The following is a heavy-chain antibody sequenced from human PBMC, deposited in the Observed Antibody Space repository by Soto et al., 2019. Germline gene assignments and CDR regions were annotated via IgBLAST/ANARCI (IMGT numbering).Heavy chain of an antibody. CDR1: GDVVSSNSAA. CDR2: TYYRSKWYN. D-gene: IGHD4-17*01. V-gene: IGHV6-1*01. CDR3: ARDRDGYGDYGNWFDP. Sequence: SQTLSLTCDISGDVVSSNSAAWNWIRQSPSRGLEWLGRTYYRSKWYNDYAESVKSRIAINPDTSKNQFSLQLNSVTPADTAVYYCARDRDGYGDYGNWFDPWGQGTLVTVS. J-gene: IGHJ5*02.